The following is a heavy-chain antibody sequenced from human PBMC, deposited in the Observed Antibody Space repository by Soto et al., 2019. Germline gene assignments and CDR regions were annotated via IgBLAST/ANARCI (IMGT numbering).Heavy chain of an antibody. CDR1: GYTFTSYG. V-gene: IGHV1-18*04. CDR3: ARHALVGLSFDP. D-gene: IGHD6-6*01. CDR2: ISAYNGNT. Sequence: ASVKVSCKASGYTFTSYGISWVRQAPGQGLEWMGWISAYNGNTNYAQKLQGRVIMTTDTSTGTAYMELRSLRSDDTAVYYCARHALVGLSFDPWGQGTLVTVSS. J-gene: IGHJ5*02.